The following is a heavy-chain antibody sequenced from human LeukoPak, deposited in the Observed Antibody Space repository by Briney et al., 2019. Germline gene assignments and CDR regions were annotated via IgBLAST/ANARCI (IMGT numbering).Heavy chain of an antibody. CDR3: ARDPYSSSWYAPSLDY. J-gene: IGHJ4*02. CDR1: GFTFSSYG. CDR2: IWYDGSNK. V-gene: IGHV3-33*01. Sequence: PGRSLRLSCAASGFTFSSYGMHWVRQAPGKGLEWVAVIWYDGSNKYYADSVKGRFTISRDNSKNTLYLQMNSLRAEDTAVYYCARDPYSSSWYAPSLDYWGQGTLVTVSS. D-gene: IGHD6-13*01.